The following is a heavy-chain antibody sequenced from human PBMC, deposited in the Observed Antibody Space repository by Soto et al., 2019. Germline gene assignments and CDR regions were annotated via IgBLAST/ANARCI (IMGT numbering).Heavy chain of an antibody. Sequence: QVQLQESGPGLVKPSGTLSLTCAVSGGSISSSNWWSWVRQPPGKGLEWIGAIYHTGSTNYNPSLKSRVTISVDKSKNQFSLKLTSVTAADTAVYYCATYYDSSGYRFDYWGQGTLVTVSS. J-gene: IGHJ4*02. CDR3: ATYYDSSGYRFDY. CDR2: IYHTGST. D-gene: IGHD3-22*01. CDR1: GGSISSSNW. V-gene: IGHV4-4*02.